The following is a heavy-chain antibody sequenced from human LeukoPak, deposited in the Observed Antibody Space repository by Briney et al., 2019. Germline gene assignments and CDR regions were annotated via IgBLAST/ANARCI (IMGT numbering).Heavy chain of an antibody. Sequence: GASVKVSCKASSDRSPNYGITWVRQAPGHGLEWMGWISTYNGDTQYAQNLQGRVTLTTDSSTNTVYMELRSLTSDDTAVYYCAFPAKVAYFYYYMDVWGEGTSVTVSS. CDR3: AFPAKVAYFYYYMDV. D-gene: IGHD5-12*01. CDR2: ISTYNGDT. CDR1: SDRSPNYG. V-gene: IGHV1-18*01. J-gene: IGHJ6*03.